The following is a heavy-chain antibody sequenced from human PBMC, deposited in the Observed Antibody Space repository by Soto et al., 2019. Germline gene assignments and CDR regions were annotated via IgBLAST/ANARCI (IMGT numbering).Heavy chain of an antibody. Sequence: GSLRLSCAASGFTFSSYSMNWVRQAPGKGLEWVSYISSSSSTIYYADSVKGRFTISRDNAKNSLYLQMNSLRAEDTAVYYCARDSPPHYDILSSFGCYYYYMDVWGKGTTVTVSS. CDR1: GFTFSSYS. CDR3: ARDSPPHYDILSSFGCYYYYMDV. V-gene: IGHV3-48*01. J-gene: IGHJ6*03. CDR2: ISSSSSTI. D-gene: IGHD3-9*01.